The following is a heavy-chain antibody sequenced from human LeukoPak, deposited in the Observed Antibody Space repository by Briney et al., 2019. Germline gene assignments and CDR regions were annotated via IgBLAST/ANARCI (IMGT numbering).Heavy chain of an antibody. D-gene: IGHD3-3*01. CDR2: INTNTGNP. CDR1: GYTFTTYA. V-gene: IGHV7-4-1*02. Sequence: ASVTVSCKASGYTFTTYAMNWVRQAPGQGLEWMGWINTNTGNPTYAQGFTGRFVFSLDTSVSTAYLQISSLKAEDTAVYYCARVMPPYYDFWSGYSEDYWGQGTLVTVSS. CDR3: ARVMPPYYDFWSGYSEDY. J-gene: IGHJ4*02.